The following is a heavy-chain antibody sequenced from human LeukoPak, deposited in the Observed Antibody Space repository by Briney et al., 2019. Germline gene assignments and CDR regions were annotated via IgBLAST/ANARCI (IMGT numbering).Heavy chain of an antibody. V-gene: IGHV3-43*02. Sequence: GGSLRLSCAASGFTFDDYAMHWVRQAPGKSLEWVSLISGDGGSTYYADSVKGRFTISRDNSKNSLYLQMNSLRTEDTALYYCAKDKFDGSRYYGMDVWGQGTTVTVSS. CDR3: AKDKFDGSRYYGMDV. D-gene: IGHD3-10*01. CDR1: GFTFDDYA. CDR2: ISGDGGST. J-gene: IGHJ6*02.